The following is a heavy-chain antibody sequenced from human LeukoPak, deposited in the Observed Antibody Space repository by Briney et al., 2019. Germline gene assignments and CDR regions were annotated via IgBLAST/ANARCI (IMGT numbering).Heavy chain of an antibody. Sequence: ASVKVSCKASGYTFTSYGISWVRQAPGQRLEWMGWINTYNGNTNYAQKLQGRVTMTTDTSTSTADMELRSLRSDDTAVYYCARDPHEFSSGWSHFEYWGQGTLVTVSS. J-gene: IGHJ4*02. D-gene: IGHD6-19*01. V-gene: IGHV1-18*01. CDR2: INTYNGNT. CDR3: ARDPHEFSSGWSHFEY. CDR1: GYTFTSYG.